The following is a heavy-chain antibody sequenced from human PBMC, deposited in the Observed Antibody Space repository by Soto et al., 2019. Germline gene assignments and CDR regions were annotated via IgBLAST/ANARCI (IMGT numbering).Heavy chain of an antibody. J-gene: IGHJ4*02. CDR1: GGSISSTTYY. D-gene: IGHD2-21*01. V-gene: IGHV4-39*01. CDR2: IYHSGST. CDR3: ASDIGGGAFNTDY. Sequence: QLQLHESGPGLVRPSETLSLTCTVSGGSISSTTYYWGWFRQSPGKGLEWIGSIYHSGSTHYNPSLKSRVTISVDTSRNQVSRNVRSVTSADTAVYYCASDIGGGAFNTDYWGQGTRVTVSS.